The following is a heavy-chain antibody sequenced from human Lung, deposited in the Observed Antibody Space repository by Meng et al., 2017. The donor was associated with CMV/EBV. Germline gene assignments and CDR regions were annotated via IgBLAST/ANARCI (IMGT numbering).Heavy chain of an antibody. D-gene: IGHD3-22*01. CDR1: GFTFNTYA. J-gene: IGHJ6*02. CDR3: VRDQGGESMIAVLIERFGMDV. Sequence: LXXAASGFTFNTYAMHWVRQAPGKGLEWVAVISYDGSNKYTADSVQGRLTISRDNSKNNLYLQMNSLTVEDTAVYYCVRDQGGESMIAVLIERFGMDVXGQGXTVTVSS. CDR2: ISYDGSNK. V-gene: IGHV3-30*04.